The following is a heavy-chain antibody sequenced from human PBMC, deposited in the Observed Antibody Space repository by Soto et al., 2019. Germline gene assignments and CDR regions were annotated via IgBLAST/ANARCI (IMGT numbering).Heavy chain of an antibody. CDR1: GFTFTRYS. CDR2: ISSTTNYI. V-gene: IGHV3-21*06. J-gene: IGHJ4*02. CDR3: ARESEDLTSNFDY. Sequence: LRLSCAASGFTFTRYSMNWVRQAPGKGLEWVSPISSTTNYIYYGDSMKGRFTISRDNAKNSLYLEMNSLRAEDTAVYYCARESEDLTSNFDYWGQGTLVTVSS.